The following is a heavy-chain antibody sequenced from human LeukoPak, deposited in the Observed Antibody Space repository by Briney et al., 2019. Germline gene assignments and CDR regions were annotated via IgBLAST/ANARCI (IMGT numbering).Heavy chain of an antibody. J-gene: IGHJ5*02. CDR3: ARGSPRGSSNRWAWFDP. D-gene: IGHD6-13*01. CDR1: GGSISSGGYY. V-gene: IGHV4-31*03. CDR2: IYYSGST. Sequence: SETLSLTCTVSGGSISSGGYYWSWIRQHPGKGLEWIGYIYYSGSTYYNPSLKSRVTISVDTPKNQFSLKLSSVTATDTAVYYCARGSPRGSSNRWAWFDPWGQGTLVTVSS.